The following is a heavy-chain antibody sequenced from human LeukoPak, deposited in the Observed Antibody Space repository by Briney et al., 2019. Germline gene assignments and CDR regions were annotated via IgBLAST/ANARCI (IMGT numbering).Heavy chain of an antibody. CDR1: GFTFSSYA. CDR3: ARSVPDYTRFDY. CDR2: ISGSGGST. J-gene: IGHJ4*02. V-gene: IGHV3-23*01. Sequence: PGGSLRLSCAASGFTFSSYAMGWVRQAPGKGLEWVSAISGSGGSTFYADSVKGRFTISRDNSKNTLYLQMNSLRAEDTAVYYCARSVPDYTRFDYWGQGALVTVSS. D-gene: IGHD4-11*01.